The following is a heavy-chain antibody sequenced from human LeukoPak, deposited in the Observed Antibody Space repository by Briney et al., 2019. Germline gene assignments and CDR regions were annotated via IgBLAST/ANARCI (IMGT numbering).Heavy chain of an antibody. Sequence: GGSLRLPCEASGFNFRRYWLSWVRQAPGKGLEWVANIRDDGSEKFYVDSVKGRFTISRDNTKNSLYLQMNSLRAEDTAAYYCAGFRVSVWGQGTLVTVSS. CDR1: GFNFRRYW. V-gene: IGHV3-7*01. CDR3: AGFRVSV. D-gene: IGHD3-10*01. CDR2: IRDDGSEK. J-gene: IGHJ4*02.